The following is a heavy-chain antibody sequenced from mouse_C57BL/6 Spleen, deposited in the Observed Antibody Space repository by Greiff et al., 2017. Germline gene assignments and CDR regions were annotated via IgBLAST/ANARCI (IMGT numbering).Heavy chain of an antibody. Sequence: EVKVVESGGGLVKPGGSLKLSCAASGFTFSSYAMSWVRQTPEKRLEWVATISDGGSYTYYPDNVKGRFTISRDNAKNNLYLQMSHLKSEDTAMYYCARDYGYDGFAYWGQGTLVTVSA. CDR1: GFTFSSYA. CDR2: ISDGGSYT. D-gene: IGHD2-2*01. CDR3: ARDYGYDGFAY. J-gene: IGHJ3*01. V-gene: IGHV5-4*01.